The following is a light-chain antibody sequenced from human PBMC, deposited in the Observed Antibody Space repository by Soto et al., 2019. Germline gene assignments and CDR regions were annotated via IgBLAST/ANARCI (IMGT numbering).Light chain of an antibody. J-gene: IGKJ1*01. Sequence: EIVLTQSPGTLSLSPGERATLSCRASQSVSSAYLAWYQHKPGQPPTLLIYAASSRVTGIPDRFSGSGSGTDFTPTISRLEPEDVAVYYCQQYGSSSPWTFGQGTKVEIK. CDR2: AAS. CDR3: QQYGSSSPWT. CDR1: QSVSSAY. V-gene: IGKV3-20*01.